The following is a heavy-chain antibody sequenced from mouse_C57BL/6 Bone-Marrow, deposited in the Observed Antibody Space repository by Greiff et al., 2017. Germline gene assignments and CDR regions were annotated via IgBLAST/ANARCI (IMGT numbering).Heavy chain of an antibody. CDR2: ISSGGSYT. CDR1: GFTFSSYG. CDR3: ERHYSHYYGSRFNWYFDV. Sequence: EVKVVESGGDLVKPGGSLKLSCAASGFTFSSYGMSWVRQTPDKRLEWVATISSGGSYTYYPDSVKGRFTISRDNAKNTLYLQMSSLKSEDTAMYYCERHYSHYYGSRFNWYFDVWGTGTTVTVSS. J-gene: IGHJ1*03. D-gene: IGHD1-1*01. V-gene: IGHV5-6*01.